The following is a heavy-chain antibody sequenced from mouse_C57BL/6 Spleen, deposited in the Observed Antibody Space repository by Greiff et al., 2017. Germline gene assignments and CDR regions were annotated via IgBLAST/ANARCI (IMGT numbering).Heavy chain of an antibody. D-gene: IGHD1-3*01. Sequence: QFQLQQPGAELVMPGASVKLSCKASGYTFTSYWMHWVKQRPGQGLEWIGEIDPSDSYTNYNQKFKGKSTLTVDKSSSTDYMQLCSLASEDSAVYYCARERGKWAWFAYWGQGTLVTVSA. CDR1: GYTFTSYW. CDR2: IDPSDSYT. V-gene: IGHV1-69*01. J-gene: IGHJ3*01. CDR3: ARERGKWAWFAY.